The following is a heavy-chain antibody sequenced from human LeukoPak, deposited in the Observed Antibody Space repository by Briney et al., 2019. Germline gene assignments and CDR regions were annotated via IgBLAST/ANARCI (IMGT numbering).Heavy chain of an antibody. J-gene: IGHJ6*02. V-gene: IGHV4-61*02. Sequence: KTSETLSLTCTVSGGSISGGSYYWSWIRQPAGKGLEWTGRIYTSGSTNYNPSPKSRVTISVDTSKNQFSLRLSSVTAADTAVYYCAGLLLSGEYYYYYGMDVWGQGTTVTVSS. CDR3: AGLLLSGEYYYYYGMDV. D-gene: IGHD2-2*01. CDR2: IYTSGST. CDR1: GGSISGGSYY.